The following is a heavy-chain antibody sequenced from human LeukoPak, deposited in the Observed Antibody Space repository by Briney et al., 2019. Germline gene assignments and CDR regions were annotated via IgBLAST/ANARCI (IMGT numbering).Heavy chain of an antibody. CDR3: ARDQAFGGVIVIGEDYYMDV. D-gene: IGHD3-16*02. CDR1: GGSISSSSYY. Sequence: PSETLSLTCTVSGGSISSSSYYWGWIRQPPGKGLEWIGSIYYSGSTYYNPSLKSRVTISVDTSKNQFSLKLSSVTAADTAVYYCARDQAFGGVIVIGEDYYMDVWGKGTTVTVSS. CDR2: IYYSGST. V-gene: IGHV4-39*07. J-gene: IGHJ6*03.